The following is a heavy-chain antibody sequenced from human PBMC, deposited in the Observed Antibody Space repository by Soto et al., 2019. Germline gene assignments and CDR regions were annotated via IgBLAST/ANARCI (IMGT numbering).Heavy chain of an antibody. J-gene: IGHJ5*02. Sequence: SETLSLTCTVSGGSISSYYWSWIRQPAGKGLEWIGRIYTSGSTNYNPSLESRVTMSVDTSKNQFSLKLSSVTAADTAVYYCARDREYYDSSGPNNWFDPWGQGTLVTVSS. D-gene: IGHD3-22*01. CDR2: IYTSGST. CDR3: ARDREYYDSSGPNNWFDP. V-gene: IGHV4-4*07. CDR1: GGSISSYY.